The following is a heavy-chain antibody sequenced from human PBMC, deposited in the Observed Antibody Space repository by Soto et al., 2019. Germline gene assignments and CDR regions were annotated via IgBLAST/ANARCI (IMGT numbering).Heavy chain of an antibody. CDR2: ISISGGSS. V-gene: IGHV3-23*01. CDR1: GFTFSSYA. D-gene: IGHD3-16*02. J-gene: IGHJ4*02. Sequence: EVQLLESGGGLVQPGGSLRLSCAASGFTFSSYAMNWVRQAPGKGLEWVATISISGGSSYVADSVRGHFTISRDNSKNSLYLQMNSLRAEDTAVYYCAKDAVRALDYWGQGTLVIVSS. CDR3: AKDAVRALDY.